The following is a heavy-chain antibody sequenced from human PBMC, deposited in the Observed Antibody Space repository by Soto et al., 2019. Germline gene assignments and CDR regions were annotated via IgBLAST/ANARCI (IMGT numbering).Heavy chain of an antibody. CDR3: ARVGYCSGGSCWEDAFDI. V-gene: IGHV3-72*01. J-gene: IGHJ3*02. Sequence: GGSLRLSCAASGFTFSDHYMDWVRQAPGKGLEWVGRTRNKANSYTTEYAASVKGRFTISRDDSKNSLYLQMNSLKTEDTAVYYCARVGYCSGGSCWEDAFDIWGQGTMVTVSS. CDR1: GFTFSDHY. CDR2: TRNKANSYTT. D-gene: IGHD2-15*01.